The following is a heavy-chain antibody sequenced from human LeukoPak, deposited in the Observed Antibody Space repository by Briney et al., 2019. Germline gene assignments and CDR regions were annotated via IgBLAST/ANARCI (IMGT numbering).Heavy chain of an antibody. D-gene: IGHD1-26*01. CDR2: INHSGST. Sequence: PSETLSLTCAVYGGSFSGYYWSWIRQPPGKGLEWIGEINHSGSTNYNPSLKSRVTISVDTSKNQFSLKLSSVTAADTAVYYCARGWGASGMDVWGQGTTVTVSS. CDR1: GGSFSGYY. V-gene: IGHV4-34*01. J-gene: IGHJ6*02. CDR3: ARGWGASGMDV.